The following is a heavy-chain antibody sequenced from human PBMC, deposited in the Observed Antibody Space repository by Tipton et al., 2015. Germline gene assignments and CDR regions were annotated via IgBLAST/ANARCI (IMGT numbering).Heavy chain of an antibody. J-gene: IGHJ5*02. D-gene: IGHD2-15*01. CDR1: GGSISHYY. Sequence: TLSLTCTVSGGSISHYYWSWIRQPPGQGLEWIGYIYYSGSATYNPSLKSRVTISVDTSKNQFSLRLTSVTAADTAVYYRARGGNNWFDPWGQGTLVTVSS. CDR2: IYYSGSA. CDR3: ARGGNNWFDP. V-gene: IGHV4-59*01.